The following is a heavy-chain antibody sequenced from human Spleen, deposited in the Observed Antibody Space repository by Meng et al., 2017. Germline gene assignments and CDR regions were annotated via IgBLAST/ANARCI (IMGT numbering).Heavy chain of an antibody. CDR3: ARGYSGYDLEYYYYYGMDV. Sequence: SETLSLTCVVSGGSFSDYYWSWIRQPPGKGLEWIGEINHSGSTNYNPSLESRATISVDTSQNNLSLKLSSVTAADTAVYYCARGYSGYDLEYYYYYGMDVWGQGTTVTVSS. J-gene: IGHJ6*02. V-gene: IGHV4-34*01. D-gene: IGHD5-12*01. CDR1: GGSFSDYY. CDR2: INHSGST.